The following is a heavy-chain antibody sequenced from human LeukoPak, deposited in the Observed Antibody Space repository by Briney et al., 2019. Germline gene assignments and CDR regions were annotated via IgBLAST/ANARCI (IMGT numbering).Heavy chain of an antibody. Sequence: SETLSLTCTVSGGSITSSSYFWGWIRQPLGKGLEWIGSIYYSGSTYYNPSLKSRVTISVDTSKNQFSLKLSSVTAADTAVYYCASDSYGYNWFDPWGQGTLVTVSS. J-gene: IGHJ5*02. V-gene: IGHV4-39*07. CDR1: GGSITSSSYF. CDR2: IYYSGST. CDR3: ASDSYGYNWFDP. D-gene: IGHD5-18*01.